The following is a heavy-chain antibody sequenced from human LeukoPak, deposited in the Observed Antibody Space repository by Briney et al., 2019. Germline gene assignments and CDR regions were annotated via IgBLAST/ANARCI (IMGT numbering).Heavy chain of an antibody. Sequence: PSETLSLTCAVYGGSFSGYYWSWIRQPPGKELEWIGEINHSGSTNYNPSLKSRVTISVDTSKNQFSLRLSSVTAADTAVYYCAGSRDIVVVVAARTFGYWGQGTLATVSS. CDR3: AGSRDIVVVVAARTFGY. CDR1: GGSFSGYY. D-gene: IGHD2-15*01. CDR2: INHSGST. V-gene: IGHV4-34*01. J-gene: IGHJ4*02.